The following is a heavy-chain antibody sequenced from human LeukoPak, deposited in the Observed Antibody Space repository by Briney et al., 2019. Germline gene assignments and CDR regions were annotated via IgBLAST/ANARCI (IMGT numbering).Heavy chain of an antibody. J-gene: IGHJ3*01. CDR1: GHTFYDQA. D-gene: IGHD3-10*01. CDR2: SGNDGST. CDR3: ASQTKYYSASAGSYWGAFDL. Sequence: GRSLRLSCADSGHTFYDQAMHWVRQAPGTGLEWVALSGNDGSTYYAESVRGRFNISRDSKNSLYLEMDSLRTEDTALYYCASQTKYYSASAGSYWGAFDLWGQGTMVTVFS. V-gene: IGHV3-43*02.